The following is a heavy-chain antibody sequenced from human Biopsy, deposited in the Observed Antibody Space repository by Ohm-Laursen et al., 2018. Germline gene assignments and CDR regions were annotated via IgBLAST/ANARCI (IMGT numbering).Heavy chain of an antibody. CDR1: GFTVSSTY. V-gene: IGHV3-53*01. CDR2: IYTGGST. Sequence: SLRLSCTASGFTVSSTYMSWVRQAPGKGLEWVSVIYTGGSTFYADSVKGRFTISRDKSKNTLYLQMNNLTAEDTAVYYYAREGRDYWGQGTLVTVSS. CDR3: AREGRDY. J-gene: IGHJ4*02.